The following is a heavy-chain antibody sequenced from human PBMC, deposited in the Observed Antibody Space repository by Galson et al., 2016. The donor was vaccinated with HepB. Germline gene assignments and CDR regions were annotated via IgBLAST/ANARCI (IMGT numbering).Heavy chain of an antibody. D-gene: IGHD3-16*02. Sequence: SLRLSCAASGFTFNDYGMSWVRQAPGKGLEWVSGLNWNGGSTAYADSVKGRFTISRDNAKNSLYLQMNSLGAEDTALYYCARGNYVWGNYRYTLDYWGHGTLVTLSS. V-gene: IGHV3-20*04. CDR1: GFTFNDYG. CDR2: LNWNGGST. CDR3: ARGNYVWGNYRYTLDY. J-gene: IGHJ4*01.